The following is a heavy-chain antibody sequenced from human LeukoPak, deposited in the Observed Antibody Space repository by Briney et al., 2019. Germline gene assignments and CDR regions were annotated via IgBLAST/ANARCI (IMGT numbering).Heavy chain of an antibody. CDR2: ISSNGGST. D-gene: IGHD6-6*01. CDR3: ARAIGAKSSSSSDY. CDR1: GFTFSSYA. J-gene: IGHJ4*02. V-gene: IGHV3-64*01. Sequence: GRSLRLSCAASGFTFSSYAMHWVRQAPGKGLEYVSAISSNGGSTYYANSVKGRFTISRDNSKNTLYLQMGSLRAEDMAVYYCARAIGAKSSSSSDYWGQGTLVTVSS.